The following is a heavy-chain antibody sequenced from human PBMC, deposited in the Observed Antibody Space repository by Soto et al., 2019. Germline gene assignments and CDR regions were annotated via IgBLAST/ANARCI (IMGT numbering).Heavy chain of an antibody. D-gene: IGHD2-2*01. CDR3: AKVVVPAAMLRNWFDP. Sequence: EVQLLESGGGLVQPGGSLRLSCAASGFTFSSYAMSWVRQAPGKGLEWVSAISGSGGSTYYADSVKGRFTISRDNSKNTLCLQMNSLRAEDTAVYYCAKVVVPAAMLRNWFDPWGQGTLVTVSS. J-gene: IGHJ5*02. V-gene: IGHV3-23*01. CDR1: GFTFSSYA. CDR2: ISGSGGST.